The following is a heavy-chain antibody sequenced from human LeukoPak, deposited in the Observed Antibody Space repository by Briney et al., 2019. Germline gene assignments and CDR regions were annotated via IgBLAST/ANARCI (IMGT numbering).Heavy chain of an antibody. CDR3: ARGSDYASSRSYFDY. CDR1: GGTFNNDG. V-gene: IGHV1-69*04. D-gene: IGHD4/OR15-4a*01. CDR2: IIPALNIV. J-gene: IGHJ4*02. Sequence: ASVKVSCKAHGGTFNNDGISWVRQAPGQGLEWMGRIIPALNIVNYAQKFQGRVTITADKFTNTAYMELSSLRSEDTAVYYCARGSDYASSRSYFDYWGQGTLVTVSS.